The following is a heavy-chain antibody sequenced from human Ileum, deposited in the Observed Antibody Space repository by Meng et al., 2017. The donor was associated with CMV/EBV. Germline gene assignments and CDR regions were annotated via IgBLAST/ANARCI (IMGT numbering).Heavy chain of an antibody. CDR2: IIAIFRTP. CDR3: ARGFSNGYQPFDY. CDR1: GVGVNNYP. J-gene: IGHJ4*02. V-gene: IGHV1-69*12. Sequence: QVALLQSGAEVQKPWSSVTFPVTSPGVGVNNYPINWVRQAPGQGLEWMGGIIAIFRTPKYAQKFQDRLTITADGPTGTTFMELSSLTSDDTAIYYCARGFSNGYQPFDYWGQGTLVTVSS. D-gene: IGHD2-2*01.